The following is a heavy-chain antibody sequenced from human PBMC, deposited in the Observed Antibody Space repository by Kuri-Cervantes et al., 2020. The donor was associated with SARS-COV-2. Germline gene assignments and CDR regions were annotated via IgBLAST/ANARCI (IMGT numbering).Heavy chain of an antibody. V-gene: IGHV1-2*02. CDR3: ASFGSVYGGNSGNAFDI. J-gene: IGHJ3*02. Sequence: ASVKVSCKASGYSLTNYYGYYMHWVRQAPGQGLEWMGWVNPNSGGTNYAQKFQGRVTMTRDTSISTAYMELSRLRSDDTAVYYCASFGSVYGGNSGNAFDIWGQGTMVTVSS. CDR1: GYSLTNYYGYY. CDR2: VNPNSGGT. D-gene: IGHD4-23*01.